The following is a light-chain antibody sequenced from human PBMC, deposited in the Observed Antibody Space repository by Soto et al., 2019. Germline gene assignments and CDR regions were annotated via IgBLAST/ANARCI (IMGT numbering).Light chain of an antibody. CDR1: QVISSW. V-gene: IGKV1-12*01. CDR3: QQASSFPLT. Sequence: IQMTQSPSSVSAAVGDRVTITCRASQVISSWLAWYQQRPGTAPKLLIYGATTLRSGVPSRFSGSESGTLFTLTITSLQPEDSATYYCQQASSFPLTFGGGTKVEIK. CDR2: GAT. J-gene: IGKJ4*01.